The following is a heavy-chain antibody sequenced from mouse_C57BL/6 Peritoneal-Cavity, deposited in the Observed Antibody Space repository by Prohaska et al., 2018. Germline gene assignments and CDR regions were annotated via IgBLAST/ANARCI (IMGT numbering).Heavy chain of an antibody. V-gene: IGHV11-2*01. J-gene: IGHJ1*03. D-gene: IGHD2-1*01. CDR2: MNSEGSAR. CDR3: MRYGNYWYFDV. Sequence: EVQLLEIGGGLVQPGGSRGLSCEGSGFTFSGFWMSWVRQTPGKTLEWIGDMNSEGSARNCAPSIKDRFTIFRDNDKSTLYLQMSNVRSEDTATYFCMRYGNYWYFDVWGTGTTVTVSS. CDR1: GFTFSGFW.